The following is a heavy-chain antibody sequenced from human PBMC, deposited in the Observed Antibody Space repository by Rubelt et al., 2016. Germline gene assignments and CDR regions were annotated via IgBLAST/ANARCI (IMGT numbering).Heavy chain of an antibody. CDR3: ARSPRYDFEDNWFDP. CDR1: GYTFTSYY. J-gene: IGHJ5*02. V-gene: IGHV1-46*01. CDR2: INPSGGST. Sequence: QVQLVQSGAEVKKPGASVKVSCKASGYTFTSYYMHWVRQAPGPGLEWMGIINPSGGSTSYGQKFQGRVTMTRDTSTSTVYMELSSLRSEDTAVYYCARSPRYDFEDNWFDPWGQGTLVTVSS. D-gene: IGHD3-3*01.